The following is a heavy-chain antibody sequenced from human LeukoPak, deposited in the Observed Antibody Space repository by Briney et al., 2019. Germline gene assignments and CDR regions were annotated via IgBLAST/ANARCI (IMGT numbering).Heavy chain of an antibody. V-gene: IGHV4-39*07. CDR2: IYFSGNT. CDR3: ARGRNYMDV. J-gene: IGHJ6*03. Sequence: SETLSLTCTVSGASISSSNSYWGWIRQPPGKGLEWIGSIYFSGNTYYNVSLKSRVTISVDTSKNQFSLKLSSVTAADTAVYYCARGRNYMDVWGKGTTVTISS. CDR1: GASISSSNSY.